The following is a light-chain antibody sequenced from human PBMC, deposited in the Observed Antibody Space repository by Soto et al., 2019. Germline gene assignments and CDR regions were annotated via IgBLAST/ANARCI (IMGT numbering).Light chain of an antibody. CDR1: QINSSY. J-gene: IGKJ1*01. Sequence: DIQMTQSPSSLSASVGDRVTITCRASQINSSYLNWYQQKPGKAPKLLIYGAYRLQSGVPSRFSGSESGTDFTLTISSLQPEDFATYYCQQSYSTPWTFGQGTKVEIK. CDR2: GAY. CDR3: QQSYSTPWT. V-gene: IGKV1-39*01.